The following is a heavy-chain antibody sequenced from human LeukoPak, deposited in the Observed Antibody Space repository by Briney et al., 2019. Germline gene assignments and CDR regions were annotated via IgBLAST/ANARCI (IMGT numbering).Heavy chain of an antibody. J-gene: IGHJ4*02. Sequence: GRSLRLSCAASGFTFSSYAMHWVRQAPGKGLEWVAVISYDGSNKYYADSVKGRFTISRDNSKNTLYLQMNSLRAEDTAVYYCARGGGSYYGRFDYWGQGTQVTVSS. CDR3: ARGGGSYYGRFDY. CDR2: ISYDGSNK. D-gene: IGHD1-26*01. CDR1: GFTFSSYA. V-gene: IGHV3-30*04.